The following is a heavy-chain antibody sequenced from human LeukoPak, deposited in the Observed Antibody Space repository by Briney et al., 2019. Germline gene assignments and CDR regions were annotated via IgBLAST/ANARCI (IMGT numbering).Heavy chain of an antibody. V-gene: IGHV3-7*01. Sequence: GGSLRLSCAASGLTFSSYWMSWVRQAPGKGLEWVADIKQDGSEKYYVDSVKGRFTISRDNAKNSLYLQMNSLRAEDTAVYYCARDYQSNYFDFWGQGTLVTVSS. D-gene: IGHD3-16*02. J-gene: IGHJ4*02. CDR2: IKQDGSEK. CDR3: ARDYQSNYFDF. CDR1: GLTFSSYW.